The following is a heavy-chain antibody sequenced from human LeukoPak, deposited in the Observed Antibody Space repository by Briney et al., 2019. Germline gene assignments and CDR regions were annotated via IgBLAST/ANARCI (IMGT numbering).Heavy chain of an antibody. V-gene: IGHV5-10-1*01. CDR3: ATRGEGATVTIVDY. Sequence: GESLQISCKGSGYSFTSYWISWVRQMPGKGLEWMGRIDPSDSYTNYSPSFQGHVTISANKSISTAYLQWSSLKASDTAMYYCATRGEGATVTIVDYWGQGTLVTVSS. D-gene: IGHD4-17*01. CDR1: GYSFTSYW. J-gene: IGHJ4*02. CDR2: IDPSDSYT.